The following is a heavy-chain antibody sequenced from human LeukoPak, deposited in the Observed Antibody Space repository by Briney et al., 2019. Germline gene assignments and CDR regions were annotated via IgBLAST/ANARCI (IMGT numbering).Heavy chain of an antibody. J-gene: IGHJ6*02. CDR3: ARDDVSIVVPAAMTRYYYYGMDV. V-gene: IGHV1-3*01. D-gene: IGHD2-2*01. CDR2: TNAGNGNT. Sequence: GASVKVSCKASGYTFTSYDINWVRQATGQGLEWMGWTNAGNGNTKYSQKFQGRVTITRDTSASTAYMELSSLRSEDTAVYYCARDDVSIVVPAAMTRYYYYGMDVWGQGTTVTVSS. CDR1: GYTFTSYD.